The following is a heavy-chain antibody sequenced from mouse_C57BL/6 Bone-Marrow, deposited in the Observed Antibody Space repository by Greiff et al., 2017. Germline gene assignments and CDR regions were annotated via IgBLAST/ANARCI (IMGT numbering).Heavy chain of an antibody. D-gene: IGHD3-2*02. CDR3: ALESFLDSSGYVAY. CDR1: GFNIKNTY. V-gene: IGHV14-3*01. CDR2: IDPANGNT. Sequence: VQLQQSVAELVRPGASVKLSCTASGFNIKNTYMPWVKQRPEQGLEWIGRIDPANGNTKYAPKFQGKATITADTSSNTAYLQLSSLTSEDTAIYYCALESFLDSSGYVAYWGQGTLVTVSA. J-gene: IGHJ3*01.